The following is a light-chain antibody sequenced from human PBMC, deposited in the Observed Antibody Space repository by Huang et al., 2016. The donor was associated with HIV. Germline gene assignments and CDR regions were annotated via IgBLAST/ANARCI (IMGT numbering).Light chain of an antibody. V-gene: IGKV1-39*01. CDR3: QQTSSDPLT. Sequence: DIQMTQSPSSLSACVGDRISITCRASQTISTFLNWYQQKPGKAPKLLIYAASNLQSGVSSRFSGTGSGTLFTLTVTGLLPDDFATYFCQQTSSDPLTFGGGTKVEMK. J-gene: IGKJ4*01. CDR2: AAS. CDR1: QTISTF.